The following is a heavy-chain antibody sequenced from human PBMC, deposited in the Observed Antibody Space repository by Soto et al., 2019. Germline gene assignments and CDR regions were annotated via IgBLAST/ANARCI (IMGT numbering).Heavy chain of an antibody. V-gene: IGHV4-39*07. J-gene: IGHJ4*02. CDR3: AAGGGLPRYY. CDR1: GGSVSSSSYS. CDR2: IYSSGNT. D-gene: IGHD5-12*01. Sequence: PSETLSLTCTVSGGSVSSSSYSWGWIRQSPGKGLEWIGTIYSSGNTYYNPSLLSRVTISVDRSKNQFSLKLSSVTAADTAVYYCAAGGGLPRYYWGQGTLVTVSS.